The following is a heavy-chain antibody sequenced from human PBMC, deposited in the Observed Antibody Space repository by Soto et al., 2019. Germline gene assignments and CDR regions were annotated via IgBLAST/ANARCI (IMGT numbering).Heavy chain of an antibody. CDR3: AKCMGVYEVMGV. V-gene: IGHV3-23*01. CDR1: AFTFISDG. J-gene: IGHJ6*02. Sequence: GRSLRLSCAPSAFTFISDGMSWVRQDPGKGLEWVSSISGSGGSTYYADSVKGWFTTSRDNSNNMLYLQMNSMRAEDRAVYCIAKCMGVYEVMGVWRLGTTV. CDR2: ISGSGGST. D-gene: IGHD6-13*01.